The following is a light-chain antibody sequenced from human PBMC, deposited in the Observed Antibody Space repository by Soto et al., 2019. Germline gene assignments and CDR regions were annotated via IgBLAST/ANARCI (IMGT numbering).Light chain of an antibody. CDR3: QQYERWPPLT. CDR1: QSVRSE. V-gene: IGKV3-15*01. J-gene: IGKJ4*01. Sequence: EIVMTQSPAPLSVSPGERVTLSCRASQSVRSELAWYQQKSGQPPRLLIYGASTRATGIPARFSGSGSGTEFTLTINDLQSEDFAVYYCQQYERWPPLTFGGGTKVEIK. CDR2: GAS.